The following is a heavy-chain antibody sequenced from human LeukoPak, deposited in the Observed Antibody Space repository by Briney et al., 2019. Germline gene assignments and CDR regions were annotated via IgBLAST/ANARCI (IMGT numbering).Heavy chain of an antibody. D-gene: IGHD3-22*01. V-gene: IGHV4-34*01. CDR3: ARGRPDSSGYFEDDY. J-gene: IGHJ4*02. CDR1: GGSFSGYY. CDR2: INHSGST. Sequence: SETLSLTCAVYGGSFSGYYWSWIRQPPGKGLEWIGEINHSGSTNYNPSPKSRVTISVDTSKNQFSLKLSSVTAADTAVYYCARGRPDSSGYFEDDYWGQGTLVTVSS.